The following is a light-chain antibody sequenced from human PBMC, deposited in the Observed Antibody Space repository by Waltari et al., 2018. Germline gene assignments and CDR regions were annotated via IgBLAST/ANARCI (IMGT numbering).Light chain of an antibody. CDR1: QRVDSAY. Sequence: EIVLTQSPGTLSLSPGDRATLSCRASQRVDSAYLAWFQQKPGQAPSLLIYGASSRATGIPDRFSGSASGTGFTLTISRLEPEDFAIYYCQQYGNSPPYTFGQGTKLEIK. CDR3: QQYGNSPPYT. J-gene: IGKJ2*01. CDR2: GAS. V-gene: IGKV3-20*01.